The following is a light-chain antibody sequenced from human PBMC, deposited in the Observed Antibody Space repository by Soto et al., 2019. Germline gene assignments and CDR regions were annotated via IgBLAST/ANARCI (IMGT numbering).Light chain of an antibody. Sequence: IQLTQSPSSLSASVGDRVTITCLASQGISSYLGWYQQKPGKAPNLLIYDASTLHSGVPSRFSGSGSATEFTLTISGLQSDDFATYYCQQYKDYVWTFGQGTKVDIK. J-gene: IGKJ1*01. V-gene: IGKV1-9*01. CDR2: DAS. CDR1: QGISSY. CDR3: QQYKDYVWT.